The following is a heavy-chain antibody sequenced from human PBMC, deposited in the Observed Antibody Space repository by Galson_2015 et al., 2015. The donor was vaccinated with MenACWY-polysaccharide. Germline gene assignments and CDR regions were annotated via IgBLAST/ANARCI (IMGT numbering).Heavy chain of an antibody. V-gene: IGHV1-8*01. CDR3: ERGLGEGSSRIRCYFDY. CDR2: MNPNSGNT. CDR1: GYTFTSYD. J-gene: IGHJ4*02. Sequence: SVKVSCKASGYTFTSYDINWVRQATGQGLEWMGWMNPNSGNTGYAQKFQGRVTMTRNTSISTAYMELSSLRSEDTAVYYCERGLGEGSSRIRCYFDYWGQGTLVTVSS. D-gene: IGHD2-2*01.